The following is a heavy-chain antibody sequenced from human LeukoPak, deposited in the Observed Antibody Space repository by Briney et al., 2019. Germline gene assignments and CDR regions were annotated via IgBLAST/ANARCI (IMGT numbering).Heavy chain of an antibody. V-gene: IGHV3-23*01. CDR3: AKTGSSRFDY. CDR2: FSGSGGST. Sequence: GGSLRLSCAASGFTFSRYAMSWVGPAPGKGLAGVSAFSGSGGSTYYAASVKGRFTISRDKSKNTLFLQMNGLRAEDTAVYYCAKTGSSRFDYWGQGTLVTVSS. J-gene: IGHJ4*02. D-gene: IGHD1-26*01. CDR1: GFTFSRYA.